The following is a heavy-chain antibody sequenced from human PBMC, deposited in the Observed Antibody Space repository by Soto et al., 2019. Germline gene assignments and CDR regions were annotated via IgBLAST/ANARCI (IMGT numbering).Heavy chain of an antibody. V-gene: IGHV3-23*01. Sequence: GGPLRRSCAASGLTFSSYAMSWVRQAPGKVLDLVSGTPHNGYSTYYADSVKGRFTISRDSSNITLYLQMNSLRVDDTAVYYCAKESDELGIHLLDSWGQVTLVTVSS. CDR3: AKESDELGIHLLDS. CDR1: GLTFSSYA. J-gene: IGHJ4*02. CDR2: TPHNGYST. D-gene: IGHD5-18*01.